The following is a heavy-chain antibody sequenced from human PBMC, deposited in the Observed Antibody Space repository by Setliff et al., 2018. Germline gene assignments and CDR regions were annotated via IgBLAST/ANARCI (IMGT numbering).Heavy chain of an antibody. D-gene: IGHD2-21*01. CDR3: ARYIPSAGCFDP. V-gene: IGHV4-61*02. CDR1: GDSITSGSDY. J-gene: IGHJ5*02. CDR2: IYTTGNT. Sequence: SETLSLTCTVSGDSITSGSDYWNWIRQPAGKGLERIGRIYTTGNTNYNPSLKSRVTISVDTSKKQFSLMLTSVTAADTAVYYCARYIPSAGCFDPWGQGALVTVS.